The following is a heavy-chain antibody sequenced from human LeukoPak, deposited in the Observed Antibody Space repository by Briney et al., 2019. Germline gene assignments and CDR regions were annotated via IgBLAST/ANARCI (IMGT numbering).Heavy chain of an antibody. Sequence: GGSLRLSCAASGFTFSSYAMHWVRQAPGKGLEWVAVISYDGSNKYYADSVKGRFTISRDNSKNTLYLQMNSLRAEDTAVYCCARTRITMIVGLASRFDYWGQGTLVTVSS. V-gene: IGHV3-30-3*01. CDR2: ISYDGSNK. J-gene: IGHJ4*02. CDR1: GFTFSSYA. CDR3: ARTRITMIVGLASRFDY. D-gene: IGHD3-22*01.